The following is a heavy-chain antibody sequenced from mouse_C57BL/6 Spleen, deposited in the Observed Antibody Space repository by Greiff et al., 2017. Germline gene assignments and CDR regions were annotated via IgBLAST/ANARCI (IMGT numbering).Heavy chain of an antibody. Sequence: QVQLKQPGAELVKPGASVKLSCKASGYTFTSYWMHWVKQRPGQGLEWIGMIHPNSGSTNYNEKFKSKATLTVDKSSSTAYMQLSSLTSEDSAVYYCAYYYGSSPHWYFDVWGTGTTVTVSS. V-gene: IGHV1-64*01. CDR1: GYTFTSYW. J-gene: IGHJ1*03. CDR3: AYYYGSSPHWYFDV. D-gene: IGHD1-1*01. CDR2: IHPNSGST.